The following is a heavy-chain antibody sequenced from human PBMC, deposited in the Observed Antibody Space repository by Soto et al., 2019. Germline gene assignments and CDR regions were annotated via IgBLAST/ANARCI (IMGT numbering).Heavy chain of an antibody. Sequence: QVKLVQSGAAVNKPGASVKVSCKVSGYTLTELSMHWVRQAPGKGLEWMGGFDPEDGETIYEQKFQGRVTMTEDTSTDTAYMALRSLRSEDTAVYYCATDLRTMVRGNDYWGQGTLVTVSS. V-gene: IGHV1-24*01. CDR2: FDPEDGET. J-gene: IGHJ4*02. CDR3: ATDLRTMVRGNDY. CDR1: GYTLTELS. D-gene: IGHD3-10*01.